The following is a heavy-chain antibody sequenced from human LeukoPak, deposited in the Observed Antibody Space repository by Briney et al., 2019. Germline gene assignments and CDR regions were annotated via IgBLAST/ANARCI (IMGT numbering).Heavy chain of an antibody. J-gene: IGHJ6*02. CDR2: ISGSGGST. Sequence: GGSLRLSCAASGFTFSSYAMSWVRQAPGKGLEWVSAISGSGGSTYYADSVKGRFTISRDNSKDTLYLQMKSLRAEDTAVYYCAKETDQYYCYGMDVWGQGTTVTVSS. V-gene: IGHV3-23*01. CDR3: AKETDQYYCYGMDV. CDR1: GFTFSSYA.